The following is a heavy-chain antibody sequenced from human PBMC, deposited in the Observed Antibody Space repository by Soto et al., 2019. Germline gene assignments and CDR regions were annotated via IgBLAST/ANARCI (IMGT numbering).Heavy chain of an antibody. Sequence: ASVKVSCKASGYTFTGYYMHWVRQAPGQGLEWMGWINPNSGGTNYAQKFQGRVTMTRDTYISTAYMELSRLRSDDTAVYYCARGPARVAGTGDNWFDPWGQGXLVTVSS. CDR2: INPNSGGT. V-gene: IGHV1-2*02. CDR1: GYTFTGYY. CDR3: ARGPARVAGTGDNWFDP. D-gene: IGHD6-19*01. J-gene: IGHJ5*02.